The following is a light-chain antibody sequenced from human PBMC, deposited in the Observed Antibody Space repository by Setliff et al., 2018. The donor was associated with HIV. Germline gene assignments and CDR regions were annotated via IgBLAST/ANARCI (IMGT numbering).Light chain of an antibody. Sequence: QSVLAQPPSASWSPGQSVTIACTGTSSDVGGYNYVSWYQQHPGKAPRLMIYEVSKRPSGVPDRFSGSKSGNTASLTVSGLQAEDEADYYCSSYAGSNHVVFGGGTKVTGL. CDR1: SSDVGGYNY. J-gene: IGLJ2*01. V-gene: IGLV2-8*01. CDR2: EVS. CDR3: SSYAGSNHVV.